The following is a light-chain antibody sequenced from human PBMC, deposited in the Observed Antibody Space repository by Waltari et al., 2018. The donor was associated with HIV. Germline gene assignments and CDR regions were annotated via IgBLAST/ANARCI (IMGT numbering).Light chain of an antibody. CDR1: QDINKP. CDR2: EAS. V-gene: IGKV1-33*01. J-gene: IGKJ1*01. Sequence: IQMTQSPSFLSSYVGGTFTMICQASQDINKPLNWYQQKPEKAPRVLISEASTVEKEVQADVSGAGSGRDFSLTVNGLQPEDVGTYYFQQSANLWTFGQGTTGELK. CDR3: QQSANLWT.